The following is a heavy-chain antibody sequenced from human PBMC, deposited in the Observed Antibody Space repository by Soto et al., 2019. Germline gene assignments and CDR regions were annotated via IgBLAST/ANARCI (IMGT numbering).Heavy chain of an antibody. J-gene: IGHJ4*02. CDR3: ARGIVANIEYQLLFDY. CDR2: IYYSGST. V-gene: IGHV4-30-4*01. Sequence: QVQLQESGPGLVKPSQTLSLTCTVSGGSISSGDYYWSWIRQPPGKGLEWIGYIYYSGSTYYNPSLKSRVTISVDTSKNQFSLKLSSVTAADTAVYYCARGIVANIEYQLLFDYWGQGTLVTVSS. D-gene: IGHD2-2*01. CDR1: GGSISSGDYY.